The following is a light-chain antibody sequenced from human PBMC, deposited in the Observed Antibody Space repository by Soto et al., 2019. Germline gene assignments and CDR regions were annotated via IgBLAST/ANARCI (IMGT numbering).Light chain of an antibody. J-gene: IGLJ1*01. CDR3: CSYTTSSTRQIV. Sequence: QSALTQPASVSGSPGQSITISCTGTSSDVGGYNYVSWYQQHPGKAPKFMIYDVSNRPSGVSNRFSGSKSGNTASLTISGLQAEDEAPYYCCSYTTSSTRQIVFGTGTKLTVL. CDR2: DVS. V-gene: IGLV2-14*01. CDR1: SSDVGGYNY.